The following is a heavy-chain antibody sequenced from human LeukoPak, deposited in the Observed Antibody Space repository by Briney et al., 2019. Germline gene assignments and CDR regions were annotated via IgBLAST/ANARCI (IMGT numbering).Heavy chain of an antibody. D-gene: IGHD3-22*01. Sequence: GASVKVSCKASVYTFTSYDINWVRQATGQGLERVGWMNPNSGNTGYAQKFQGRVTMTRNTSISTAYMELSSLRSEDTAVYYCAIIYYYDSSGYYSGDYWGQGTLVTVSS. V-gene: IGHV1-8*01. CDR2: MNPNSGNT. CDR3: AIIYYYDSSGYYSGDY. J-gene: IGHJ4*02. CDR1: VYTFTSYD.